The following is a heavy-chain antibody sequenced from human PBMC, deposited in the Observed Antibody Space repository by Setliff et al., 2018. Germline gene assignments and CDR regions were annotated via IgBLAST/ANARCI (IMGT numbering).Heavy chain of an antibody. CDR2: IYYSGST. J-gene: IGHJ5*02. D-gene: IGHD7-27*01. Sequence: LREPLSLTCTVSGDSISSYYWSWIRQPPGKGLEWIGYIYYSGSTNYNPSLKSRVTMSVATFENHFSLKLNSLTAADTAVYYCARVTNWGLDLRFDPWGQGILVTVS. CDR1: GDSISSYY. CDR3: ARVTNWGLDLRFDP. V-gene: IGHV4-59*01.